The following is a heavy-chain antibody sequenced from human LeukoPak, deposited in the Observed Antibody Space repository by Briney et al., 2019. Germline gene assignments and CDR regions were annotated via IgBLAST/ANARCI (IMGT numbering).Heavy chain of an antibody. Sequence: GGSLRLSCAASGFTFSDYYMSWFRQAPGKGLEWVSYISSSGSTIYYAGSVKGRFTISRDNAKNSLYLQMNSLRAEDTAVYYCAREVGAPDPYFDYWGQGTLVTVSS. CDR1: GFTFSDYY. CDR3: AREVGAPDPYFDY. J-gene: IGHJ4*02. D-gene: IGHD1-26*01. CDR2: ISSSGSTI. V-gene: IGHV3-11*01.